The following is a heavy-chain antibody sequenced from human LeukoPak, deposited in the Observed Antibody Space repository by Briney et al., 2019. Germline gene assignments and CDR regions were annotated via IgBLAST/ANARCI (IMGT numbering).Heavy chain of an antibody. CDR2: IKQDGSEE. V-gene: IGHV3-7*01. J-gene: IGHJ3*02. D-gene: IGHD3-22*01. CDR3: ASDPYDSSGSYYAAFDI. Sequence: GGSLRLSCEASGFTFSTSWMTWVRQAPGKGLEWVANIKQDGSEEYYVDSVKGRFSISRDNAKNSLYLQMNNLRVEDTAVYYCASDPYDSSGSYYAAFDIWGQGTMVAVSS. CDR1: GFTFSTSW.